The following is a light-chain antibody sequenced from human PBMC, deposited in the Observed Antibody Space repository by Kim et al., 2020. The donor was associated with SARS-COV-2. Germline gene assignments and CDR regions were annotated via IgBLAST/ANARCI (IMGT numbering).Light chain of an antibody. J-gene: IGLJ3*02. CDR3: ISFTTSDTWV. CDR1: TSDVGRYDY. CDR2: DVT. Sequence: GQSITLSCTGTTSDVGRYDYVSWFQQHPGRTPKVIIYDVTERPSGVSNRFSGSKSGNTASLTISGLQAEDEADYYCISFTTSDTWVFGGGTQLTVL. V-gene: IGLV2-14*03.